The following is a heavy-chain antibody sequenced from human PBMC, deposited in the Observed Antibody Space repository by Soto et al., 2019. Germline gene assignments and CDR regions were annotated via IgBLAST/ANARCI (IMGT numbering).Heavy chain of an antibody. D-gene: IGHD5-12*01. V-gene: IGHV3-30*18. J-gene: IGHJ3*02. CDR3: AKDNGSGCDWLRVGDASDI. CDR2: ISYDGSNK. CDR1: GVTFSSYG. Sequence: QVQLVESGGGVVQPGRFLRFSCAASGVTFSSYGMHWVRQAPGKGLESVAVISYDGSNKYYADSVKGRLTISRDNSKNTLYLQMNSLRGEDTAVYYCAKDNGSGCDWLRVGDASDIWGQGTMVTVSS.